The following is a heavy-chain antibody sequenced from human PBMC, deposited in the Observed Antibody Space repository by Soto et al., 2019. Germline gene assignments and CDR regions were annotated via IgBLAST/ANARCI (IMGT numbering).Heavy chain of an antibody. CDR1: GFTFSSYA. Sequence: PGGSLRLSCAASGFTFSSYAMSWVRQAPGKGLEWVSAISGSGGSTYYADSVKGRFTISRDNSKNTLYLQMNSLRAEDTAVYYCAKDSMIVVRFLMGYWGQGTLVTVSS. J-gene: IGHJ4*02. CDR3: AKDSMIVVRFLMGY. D-gene: IGHD3-22*01. CDR2: ISGSGGST. V-gene: IGHV3-23*01.